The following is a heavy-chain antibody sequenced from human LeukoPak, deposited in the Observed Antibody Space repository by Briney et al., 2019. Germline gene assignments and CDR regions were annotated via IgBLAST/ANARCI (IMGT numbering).Heavy chain of an antibody. Sequence: ASVKVSCKASGYTFTGHYMHWVRQAPGQGLEWMGRINPNSGGTNYAQKFQGRVTMTRDTSINTVYMELSRLRSDDTAVYYCARAHDYSNYLLDYWGQGTLVTVSS. CDR1: GYTFTGHY. D-gene: IGHD4-11*01. CDR2: INPNSGGT. V-gene: IGHV1-2*06. J-gene: IGHJ4*02. CDR3: ARAHDYSNYLLDY.